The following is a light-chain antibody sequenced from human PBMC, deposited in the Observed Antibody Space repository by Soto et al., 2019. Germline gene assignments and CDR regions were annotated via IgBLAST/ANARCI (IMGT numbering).Light chain of an antibody. CDR2: EVS. V-gene: IGLV2-23*02. CDR1: SSDVGSYNL. J-gene: IGLJ2*01. Sequence: QSVLTQPASVSGSPGQSITISCTGTSSDVGSYNLVSWYQQHPGKAPKLMIYEVSKQPSGVSKRFSGSKSGNTASLTISRLQADDEADYYCYEYAGSSTPVVLGGGT. CDR3: YEYAGSSTPVV.